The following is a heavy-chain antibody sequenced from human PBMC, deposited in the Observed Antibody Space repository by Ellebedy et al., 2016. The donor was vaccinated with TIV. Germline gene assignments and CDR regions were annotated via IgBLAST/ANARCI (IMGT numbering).Heavy chain of an antibody. CDR2: ISSSSTYI. CDR3: AGPMVGVAGEIDY. V-gene: IGHV3-21*06. D-gene: IGHD6-19*01. Sequence: GGSLRLXCAASGFIFDDYDMSWVRQAPGKGLEWVSSISSSSTYIYYADSVKGRFTISRDNTKNSLYLQMNSLRAEDTAVYYCAGPMVGVAGEIDYWGQGTLVTVSS. J-gene: IGHJ4*02. CDR1: GFIFDDYD.